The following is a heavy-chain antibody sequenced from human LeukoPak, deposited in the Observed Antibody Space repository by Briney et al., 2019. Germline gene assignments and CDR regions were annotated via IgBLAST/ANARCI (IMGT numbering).Heavy chain of an antibody. CDR1: GGSISSSSYY. D-gene: IGHD5-18*01. Sequence: PSETLSLTCTVSGGSISSSSYYWGWIRQPPGKGLEWIGSIYYSGSTYYNPSLKSRVTISIDTSKNHFSLRLSSVTAADTASYYCARGYAYGPNYYFDYWGQGTLVTVSS. V-gene: IGHV4-39*07. CDR3: ARGYAYGPNYYFDY. J-gene: IGHJ4*02. CDR2: IYYSGST.